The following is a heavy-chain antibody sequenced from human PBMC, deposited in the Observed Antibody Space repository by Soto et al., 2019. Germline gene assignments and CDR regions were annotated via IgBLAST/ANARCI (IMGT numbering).Heavy chain of an antibody. CDR1: GYPYTNNG. CDR3: ARSSHGLDV. CDR2: MSAYNGGT. J-gene: IGHJ6*02. Sequence: ASVKVSCKASGYPYTNNGISWVRQAPGQGLEWMGWMSAYNGGTNYAQKLQGWVTMTRDTSISTVYMELSRLTSDDTAVYYCARSSHGLDVWGQGTTVTVSS. V-gene: IGHV1-18*04.